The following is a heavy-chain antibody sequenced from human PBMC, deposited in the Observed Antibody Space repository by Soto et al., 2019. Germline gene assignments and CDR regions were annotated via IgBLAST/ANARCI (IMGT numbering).Heavy chain of an antibody. V-gene: IGHV3-11*06. J-gene: IGHJ5*02. D-gene: IGHD2-15*01. CDR2: ISPGSRYP. Sequence: QVQLVESGGGLVTPGGSLRLSCASSGFTFSDYYMSWIRQAPGKGLEWLSYISPGSRYPAYADSVKGRVTISRDNARRSLSLQMNSLTVDDTAIYYCVRGGGGGLFDPWGQGSMVTVSS. CDR1: GFTFSDYY. CDR3: VRGGGGGLFDP.